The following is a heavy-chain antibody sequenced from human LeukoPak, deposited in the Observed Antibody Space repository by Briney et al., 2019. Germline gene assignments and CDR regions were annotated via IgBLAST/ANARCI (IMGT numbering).Heavy chain of an antibody. J-gene: IGHJ4*02. D-gene: IGHD4-17*01. V-gene: IGHV3-74*01. Sequence: GGSLRLSCSASGFILSNYLMICVPHAPGKALVWVSRINNDGNSTSYADSEKGRFTISNDNAKNTAYRQMKSRRADDTAVYFCARYTVTSQSTDYWGQGTLVTVSS. CDR1: GFILSNYL. CDR2: INNDGNST. CDR3: ARYTVTSQSTDY.